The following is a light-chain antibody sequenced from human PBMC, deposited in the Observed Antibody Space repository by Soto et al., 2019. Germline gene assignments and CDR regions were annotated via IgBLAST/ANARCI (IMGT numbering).Light chain of an antibody. V-gene: IGLV1-40*01. Sequence: QSVLTQPPSVSGAPGQRVTISCTGSSSNIGADYDVHWYQQLPGTAPKLLIYSDSHRPSGVPNRFSGSKSGTSASLTITGLQAEDEADYYCQSYDSSLSGYVFGTGTKGTVL. CDR3: QSYDSSLSGYV. J-gene: IGLJ1*01. CDR2: SDS. CDR1: SSNIGADYD.